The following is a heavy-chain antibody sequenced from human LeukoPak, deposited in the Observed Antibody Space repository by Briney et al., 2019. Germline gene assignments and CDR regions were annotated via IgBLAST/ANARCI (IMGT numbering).Heavy chain of an antibody. Sequence: GGSLRLSCAASGFTFSRYGIHWVRQAPGKGLEWVAVISHDGSNNYYADSVKDRFTISRDNSKNTLYLQMISLRAEDTAVYYCAKDTCSGGSCYYYYGMDVWGQGTTVTVSS. D-gene: IGHD2-15*01. J-gene: IGHJ6*02. CDR3: AKDTCSGGSCYYYYGMDV. CDR2: ISHDGSNN. CDR1: GFTFSRYG. V-gene: IGHV3-30*18.